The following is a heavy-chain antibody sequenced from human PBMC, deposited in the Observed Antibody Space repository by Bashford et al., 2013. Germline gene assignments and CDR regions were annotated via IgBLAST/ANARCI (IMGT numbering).Heavy chain of an antibody. J-gene: IGHJ4*02. V-gene: IGHV4-31*03. D-gene: IGHD2-21*02. CDR3: ARRGGDYYYFDQ. CDR1: GGSISSGGYF. CDR2: IYYTGST. Sequence: SETLSLTCTVSGGSISSGGYFWSWIRQHPGKGLEWIGYIYYTGSTYYNPSLKSRVTISVDTSKNQFSLRLSSVTAADTAVYYCARRGGDYYYFDQWGQGTLVTVSS.